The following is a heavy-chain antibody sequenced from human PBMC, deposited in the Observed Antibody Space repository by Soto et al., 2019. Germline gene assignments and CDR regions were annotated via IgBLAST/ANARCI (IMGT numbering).Heavy chain of an antibody. J-gene: IGHJ4*02. CDR1: GGSFSCYY. Sequence: SETLSLTCAVYGGSFSCYYLSWIRQPPGKGLEWIGEINHSGSTNYNPSLKSRVTISVDTSKNQFSLKLSSVTAADTAVYYCAREWYWRLLDYWGQGTLVTVSS. V-gene: IGHV4-34*01. CDR3: AREWYWRLLDY. CDR2: INHSGST. D-gene: IGHD2-15*01.